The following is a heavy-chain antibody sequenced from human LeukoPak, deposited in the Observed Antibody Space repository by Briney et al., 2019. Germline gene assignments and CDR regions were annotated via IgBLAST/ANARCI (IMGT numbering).Heavy chain of an antibody. CDR2: ISYDGSNK. D-gene: IGHD4-11*01. V-gene: IGHV3-30*18. J-gene: IGHJ4*02. Sequence: PGRSLRLSCAASGFTFSSYGMHWVRQAPGKGLEWVAVISYDGSNKYYADSVKGRFTISRDNSKNTLYLQMNSLRAEDTAVYYCAKTSATALDYWGQGTLVTVSS. CDR1: GFTFSSYG. CDR3: AKTSATALDY.